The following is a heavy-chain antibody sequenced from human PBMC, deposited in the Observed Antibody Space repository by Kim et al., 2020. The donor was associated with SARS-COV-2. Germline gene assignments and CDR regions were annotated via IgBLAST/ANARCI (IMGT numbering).Heavy chain of an antibody. CDR3: ASVSGYGGLGGYSGYGGNY. Sequence: GRFTISRDNSKNTLYLQMNSLRAEDTAVYYCASVSGYGGLGGYSGYGGNYWGQGTLVAVSS. D-gene: IGHD5-12*01. J-gene: IGHJ4*02. V-gene: IGHV3-30*07.